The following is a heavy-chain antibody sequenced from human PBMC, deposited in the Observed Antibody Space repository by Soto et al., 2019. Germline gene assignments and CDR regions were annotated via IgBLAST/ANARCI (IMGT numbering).Heavy chain of an antibody. CDR1: GDTISTGGYT. Sequence: SETLSLTCDVSGDTISTGGYTWAWIRQPPGEALEWIGHTYHSGNPYYNPSLKSRVIISVDRSKNQFSLKVRSVTAADTAVYYCARGLRLPKNWFDPWGQGTLVTVSS. CDR2: TYHSGNP. J-gene: IGHJ5*02. V-gene: IGHV4-30-2*01. CDR3: ARGLRLPKNWFDP.